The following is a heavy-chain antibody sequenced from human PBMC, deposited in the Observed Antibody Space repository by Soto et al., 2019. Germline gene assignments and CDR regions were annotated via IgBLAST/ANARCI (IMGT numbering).Heavy chain of an antibody. D-gene: IGHD6-13*01. Sequence: QVQLVQSGAEVKKPGASVKVSCKASGYIFTNYYIHWVRQAPGQGLEWMAIINPLPTSGSTNYAQKFQGRVTVTRDTATSTVYMELSSLRSEDTAIYYCARDLAAAAYWGQGTRGTVSS. CDR3: ARDLAAAAY. V-gene: IGHV1-46*01. J-gene: IGHJ4*02. CDR1: GYIFTNYY. CDR2: INPLPTSGST.